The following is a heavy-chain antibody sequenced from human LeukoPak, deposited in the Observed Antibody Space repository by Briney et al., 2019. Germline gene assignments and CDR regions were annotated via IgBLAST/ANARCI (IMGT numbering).Heavy chain of an antibody. Sequence: SETLSLTCTVSGGSISSYYWSWIRQPPGKGLEWIGYIYYSGSTNYNPSLKSRVTISVDTSKNQSSLKLSSVTAADTAVYYCAGGTRIAYFDYWGQGTLVTVSS. J-gene: IGHJ4*02. V-gene: IGHV4-59*01. CDR3: AGGTRIAYFDY. CDR1: GGSISSYY. D-gene: IGHD6-6*01. CDR2: IYYSGST.